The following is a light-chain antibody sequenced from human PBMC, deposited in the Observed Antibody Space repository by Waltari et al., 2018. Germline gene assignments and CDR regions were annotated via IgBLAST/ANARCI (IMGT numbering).Light chain of an antibody. CDR1: SGHTTFA. V-gene: IGLV4-69*01. CDR2: VNGDGSH. Sequence: QLVVTQSPSASASLGASVKFTCTLSSGHTTFAIAWHQQQPQKGPRYLMTVNGDGSHRKGDVIPDRFSGSSSGADRYLTVSSLQSEDEADYYCQTWGSDIVVFGGGTKLTVL. CDR3: QTWGSDIVV. J-gene: IGLJ2*01.